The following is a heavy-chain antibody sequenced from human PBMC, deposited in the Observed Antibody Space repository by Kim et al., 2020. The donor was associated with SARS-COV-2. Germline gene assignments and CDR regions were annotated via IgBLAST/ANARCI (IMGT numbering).Heavy chain of an antibody. Sequence: ASVKVSCKASGYTFTSYAMHWVRQAPGQRLEWMGWINAGNGNTKYSQKFQGRVTITRDTSASTAYMELSSLRSEDTAVYYCARTHSSSWQGTEYYFDYWGQGTRVTVSS. CDR3: ARTHSSSWQGTEYYFDY. J-gene: IGHJ4*02. CDR1: GYTFTSYA. CDR2: INAGNGNT. V-gene: IGHV1-3*01. D-gene: IGHD6-13*01.